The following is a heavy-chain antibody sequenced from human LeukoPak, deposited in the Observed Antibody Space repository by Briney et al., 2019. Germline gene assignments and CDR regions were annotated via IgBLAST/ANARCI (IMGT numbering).Heavy chain of an antibody. D-gene: IGHD3-10*01. CDR2: IYYSGST. Sequence: SETLSLTCTVSGGSISSYYWSWIRQPPGKGLEWIGCIYYSGSTNYNPSLKSRVTISVDTSKNQFSLKLSSVTAADTAVYYCARELASGSYSPFDYWGQGTLVTVSP. J-gene: IGHJ4*02. CDR1: GGSISSYY. CDR3: ARELASGSYSPFDY. V-gene: IGHV4-59*01.